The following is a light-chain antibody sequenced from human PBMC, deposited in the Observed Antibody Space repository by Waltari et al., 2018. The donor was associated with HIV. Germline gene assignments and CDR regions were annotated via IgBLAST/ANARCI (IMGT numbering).Light chain of an antibody. CDR2: ASP. Sequence: EVPVPQSPVTLCLSPGDGATPSSRASPSDSSTAVCWYQHKPGPAPRLLLYASPTRATGVPERFSGSGSETDFTLTISSLEPEDCAVYYCLLYGYSPRWTFGPGTKVEI. CDR1: PSDSSTA. V-gene: IGKV3-20*01. J-gene: IGKJ1*01. CDR3: LLYGYSPRWT.